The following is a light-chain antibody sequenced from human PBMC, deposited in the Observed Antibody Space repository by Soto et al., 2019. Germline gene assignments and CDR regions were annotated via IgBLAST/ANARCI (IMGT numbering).Light chain of an antibody. CDR3: EQYNGYYLPMYT. CDR1: QGINNW. Sequence: DIQMTQSPSTLSASVGDRVTITCRASQGINNWLAWYQQKAGKAPKLLIYKASSLERGVPTRFSGSGYGTDFTLTISTLQPDDFGTYYCEQYNGYYLPMYTFGQGTKLEI. V-gene: IGKV1-5*03. CDR2: KAS. J-gene: IGKJ2*01.